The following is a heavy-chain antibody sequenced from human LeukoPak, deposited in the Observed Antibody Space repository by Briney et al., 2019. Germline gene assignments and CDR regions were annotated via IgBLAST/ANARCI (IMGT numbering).Heavy chain of an antibody. V-gene: IGHV3-48*03. J-gene: IGHJ6*02. Sequence: GSLRLSCAASGFAFSTYEMNWVRQAPGKGLEWISYISSSGGGETIYYADSVKGRFSISRDNAKNSIHLQMNSLRAEDTAVYFCARVGYHYGMDVWGQGTTVTVSS. CDR2: ISSSGGGETI. CDR3: ARVGYHYGMDV. CDR1: GFAFSTYE.